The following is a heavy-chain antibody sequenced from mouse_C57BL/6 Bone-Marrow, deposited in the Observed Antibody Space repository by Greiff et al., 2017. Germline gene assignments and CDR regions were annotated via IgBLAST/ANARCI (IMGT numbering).Heavy chain of an antibody. J-gene: IGHJ4*01. V-gene: IGHV1-55*01. CDR1: GYTFTSYW. D-gene: IGHD2-12*01. CDR3: ARYLAYYSPGDY. CDR2: IYPGSGST. Sequence: VQLQQSGAELVKPGASVKMSCKASGYTFTSYWITWVKQRPGQGLEWIGDIYPGSGSTNYNEKFKSKATLTVDTSSSTAYMQLSSLTSEDSAVYYCARYLAYYSPGDYWGQGTSVTVSS.